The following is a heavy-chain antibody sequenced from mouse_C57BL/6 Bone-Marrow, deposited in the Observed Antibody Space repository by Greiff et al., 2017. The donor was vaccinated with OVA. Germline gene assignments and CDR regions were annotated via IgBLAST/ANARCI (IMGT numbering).Heavy chain of an antibody. Sequence: QVQLKQSGAELARPGASVKLSCKASGYTFTSYGISWVKQRTGQGLEWIGEIYPRSGNTYYNEKFKGKATLTADKSSSTAYMELRSLTSGDSAVYYCASLGFDYWGQGTTLTVSA. V-gene: IGHV1-81*01. J-gene: IGHJ2*01. CDR2: IYPRSGNT. CDR1: GYTFTSYG. CDR3: ASLGFDY.